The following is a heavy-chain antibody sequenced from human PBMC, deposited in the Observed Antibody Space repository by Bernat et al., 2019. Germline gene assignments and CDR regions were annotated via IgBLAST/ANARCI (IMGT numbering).Heavy chain of an antibody. CDR2: IYYSGST. D-gene: IGHD6-13*01. J-gene: IGHJ4*02. CDR3: ARLHSSSWYLDY. Sequence: QLQLQESGPGLVKPSQTLSLTCTVSGGSISSGGYYWSWIRQHPGKGLEWIGSIYYSGSTYYNPSLKSRVTISVDTSKNQFSLKLSSVTAADTAVYYCARLHSSSWYLDYWGQGTLVTVSS. V-gene: IGHV4-39*01. CDR1: GGSISSGGYY.